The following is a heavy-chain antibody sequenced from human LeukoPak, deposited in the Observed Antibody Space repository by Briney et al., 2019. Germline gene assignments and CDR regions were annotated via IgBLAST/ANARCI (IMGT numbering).Heavy chain of an antibody. CDR3: ARGHSTRTFDY. Sequence: PSETLSLTCTVSGGAGSRGRYYWGWFRHPPGKGLGWIGYIYYSGGTNYNPSLKSRVTISVDTSKTQFSLKLSSVTAADTAVYSCARGHSTRTFDYWGQGTLVTVSS. V-gene: IGHV4-61*01. CDR1: GGAGSRGRYY. J-gene: IGHJ4*02. CDR2: IYYSGGT.